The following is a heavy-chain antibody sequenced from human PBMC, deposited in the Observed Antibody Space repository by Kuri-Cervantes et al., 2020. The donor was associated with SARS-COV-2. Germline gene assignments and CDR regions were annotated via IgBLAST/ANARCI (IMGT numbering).Heavy chain of an antibody. Sequence: SGKISCKASGGTFSSYAISWVRQAPGQGLEWMGGSIPIFGTANYAQKFQGRVTITTDESTSTAYMELSSLRSDDTAVYYCARWAPGGYDFWSGPLDYWGQGTLVTVSS. D-gene: IGHD3-3*01. J-gene: IGHJ4*02. CDR1: GGTFSSYA. CDR3: ARWAPGGYDFWSGPLDY. V-gene: IGHV1-69*05. CDR2: SIPIFGTA.